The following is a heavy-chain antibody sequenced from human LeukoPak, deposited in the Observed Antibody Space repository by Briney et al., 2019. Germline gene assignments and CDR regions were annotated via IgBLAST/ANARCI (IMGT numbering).Heavy chain of an antibody. Sequence: GGSLRLSCVASGFTFNSYAMYWVRQAPGKGLEWISGIFGSGGSAHYADSVRGRFTISRDDSKNTVYLQLDSLRVEDTAVYYCGKTTVGYSSGRYPGWPVDYWGQGALVTVSS. CDR1: GFTFNSYA. V-gene: IGHV3-23*01. CDR3: GKTTVGYSSGRYPGWPVDY. CDR2: IFGSGGSA. D-gene: IGHD2-15*01. J-gene: IGHJ4*02.